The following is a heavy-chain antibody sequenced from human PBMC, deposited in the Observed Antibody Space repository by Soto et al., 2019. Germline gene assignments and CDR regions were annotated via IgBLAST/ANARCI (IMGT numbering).Heavy chain of an antibody. CDR2: FAGAFINT. CDR3: VKEGRLAVGGLDL. V-gene: IGHV3-23*01. CDR1: GFTVNNHA. Sequence: EVQLLESGGGFVQPGWSLRLSCAASGFTVNNHATHWVRQAPGEGLEWVSGFAGAFINTLYADSVRGRFTISRDTSKNTLSRQMDSLRVEDTAIYYGVKEGRLAVGGLDLWGQGGLVTVSS. D-gene: IGHD3-10*01. J-gene: IGHJ5*02.